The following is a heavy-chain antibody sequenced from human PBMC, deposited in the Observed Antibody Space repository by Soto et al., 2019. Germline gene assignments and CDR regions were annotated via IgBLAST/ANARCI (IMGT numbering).Heavy chain of an antibody. CDR2: INAGNGNT. Sequence: ASVKVSCKASGYTFTSYAMHWVRQAPGQRLEWMGWINAGNGNTKYSQKFQGRATITRDTSASTAYMELSSLRSEDTAVYYCARANSALNAPYNLFDPWGQGTLVTVSS. J-gene: IGHJ5*02. CDR3: ARANSALNAPYNLFDP. V-gene: IGHV1-3*01. D-gene: IGHD1-1*01. CDR1: GYTFTSYA.